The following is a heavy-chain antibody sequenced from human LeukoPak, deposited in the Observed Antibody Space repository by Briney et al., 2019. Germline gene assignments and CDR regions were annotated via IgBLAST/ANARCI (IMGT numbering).Heavy chain of an antibody. CDR1: GFTFDDYA. D-gene: IGHD6-19*01. J-gene: IGHJ4*02. CDR2: ISWNSGSI. CDR3: VRGVAGHYFDY. V-gene: IGHV3-9*03. Sequence: PGGSLRLSCAASGFTFDDYAMHWVRQAPGKGLEWVLGISWNSGSIGYADSVKGRFTISRDNAKNSLYLQMNSLRAEDMALYYCVRGVAGHYFDYWGQGTLVTVSS.